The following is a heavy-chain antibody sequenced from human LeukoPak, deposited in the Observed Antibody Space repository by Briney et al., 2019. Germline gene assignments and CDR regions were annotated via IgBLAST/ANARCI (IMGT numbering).Heavy chain of an antibody. CDR3: ARSRGDGYSSLVWYFDL. J-gene: IGHJ2*01. D-gene: IGHD6-13*01. CDR2: ISSSGSTI. Sequence: GGSLRLSCAASGFTFSSYEMNWVRQAPGKGREWVSYISSSGSTIYYADSVKGRFTIYRDNAKNSLYLQMNSLRAEDTAVYYCARSRGDGYSSLVWYFDLWGRGTLVTVSS. CDR1: GFTFSSYE. V-gene: IGHV3-48*03.